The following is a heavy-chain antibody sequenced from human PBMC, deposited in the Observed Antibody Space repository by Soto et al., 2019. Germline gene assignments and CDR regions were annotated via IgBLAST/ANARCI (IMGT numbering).Heavy chain of an antibody. V-gene: IGHV1-18*01. D-gene: IGHD5-18*01. CDR1: GYTFTSYG. J-gene: IGHJ3*02. Sequence: ASVKVSCKGSGYTFTSYGIAWVRQAPGQGLEWMGWISAHNDNTNYAQKVQGRVTVTRDTSTSTAYMELRNLRSDDTAVYYCAREAYTAGAFDIWGQGTMVTVSS. CDR3: AREAYTAGAFDI. CDR2: ISAHNDNT.